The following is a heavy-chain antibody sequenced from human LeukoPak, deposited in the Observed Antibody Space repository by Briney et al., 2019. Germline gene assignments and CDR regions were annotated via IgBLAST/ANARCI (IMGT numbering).Heavy chain of an antibody. CDR2: IYSGGST. Sequence: PGGSLRLSCAASGFTVSSNYMSWVRQAPGKGLEWVSVIYSGGSTYYADSVKGRFTISRHNSKNMLYLQMNSLRAEDTAVYYCARCGGSCYFFDYWGQGTLVTVSS. D-gene: IGHD2-15*01. CDR1: GFTVSSNY. V-gene: IGHV3-53*04. CDR3: ARCGGSCYFFDY. J-gene: IGHJ4*02.